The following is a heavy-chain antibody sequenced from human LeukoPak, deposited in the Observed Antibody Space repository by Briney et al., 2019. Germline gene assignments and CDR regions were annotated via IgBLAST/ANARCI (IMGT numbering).Heavy chain of an antibody. CDR1: GGSMSGYY. CDR2: IFYSGGT. Sequence: SETLSLTCSVSGGSMSGYYWSWIRQPPGKGLEWVGYIFYSGGTNYNPSLKSRVTISGDTSKSHSSLKLNSVTTADTAMYYCARSFSSGSYRNYFDYWGQGTLVTVSS. J-gene: IGHJ4*02. V-gene: IGHV4-59*13. CDR3: ARSFSSGSYRNYFDY. D-gene: IGHD1-26*01.